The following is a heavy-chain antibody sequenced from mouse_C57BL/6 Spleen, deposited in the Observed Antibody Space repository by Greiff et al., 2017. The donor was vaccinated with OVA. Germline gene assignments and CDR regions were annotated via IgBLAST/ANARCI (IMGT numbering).Heavy chain of an antibody. V-gene: IGHV1-81*01. D-gene: IGHD1-1*01. CDR1: GYTFTSYG. Sequence: VQLQQSGAELARPGASVKLSCKASGYTFTSYGISWVKQRTGQGLEWIGEIYPRSGNTYYNEKFKGKATLTADKSSSTAYMELRSLTSEDSAVYFCARRSVTTVVATDYYAMDYWGQGTSVTVSS. CDR3: ARRSVTTVVATDYYAMDY. CDR2: IYPRSGNT. J-gene: IGHJ4*01.